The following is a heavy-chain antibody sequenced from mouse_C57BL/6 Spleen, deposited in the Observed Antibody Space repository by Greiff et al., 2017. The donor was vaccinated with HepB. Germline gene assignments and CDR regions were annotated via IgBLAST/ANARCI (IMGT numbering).Heavy chain of an antibody. V-gene: IGHV1-26*01. CDR1: GYTFTDYY. J-gene: IGHJ2*01. CDR2: INPNNGGT. CDR3: ARGTTVYFDY. Sequence: VQLQQSGPELVKPGASVKISCKASGYTFTDYYMNWVKQSHGKSLEWIGDINPNNGGTSYNQKFKGKATLTVDKSSSTAYMELRSLTSEDSAVYYCARGTTVYFDYWGQGTTLTVSP. D-gene: IGHD1-1*01.